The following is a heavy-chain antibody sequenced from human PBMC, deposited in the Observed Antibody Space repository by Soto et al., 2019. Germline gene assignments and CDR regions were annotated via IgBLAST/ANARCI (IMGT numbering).Heavy chain of an antibody. CDR3: AKETYGSGWTLDD. D-gene: IGHD6-19*01. J-gene: IGHJ4*02. V-gene: IGHV3-23*01. CDR2: ISGGGGNT. Sequence: DVQLLESGGGVVQSGGSLRLSCSASGFAFSDYSMHLVRQAPGKGPEWVSAISGGGGNTYYAGSVNGRFTISRDNSRNTLYLQRHSLRDDDTALYYCAKETYGSGWTLDDWGQRTRATVSS. CDR1: GFAFSDYS.